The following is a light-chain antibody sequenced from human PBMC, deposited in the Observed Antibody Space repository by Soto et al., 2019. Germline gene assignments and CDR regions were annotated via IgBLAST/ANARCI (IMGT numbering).Light chain of an antibody. CDR3: QQDGSSPPWT. V-gene: IGKV3-20*01. CDR1: QSVSSSY. Sequence: EIVLTQSPGTLSLSPGERATLSCRASQSVSSSYLAWYKQKPGQAPRLLIYGASSRATGIPDRFSGSGSGTDFTLTISRLEPDDGAVYYCQQDGSSPPWTFGQGTKVEIK. CDR2: GAS. J-gene: IGKJ1*01.